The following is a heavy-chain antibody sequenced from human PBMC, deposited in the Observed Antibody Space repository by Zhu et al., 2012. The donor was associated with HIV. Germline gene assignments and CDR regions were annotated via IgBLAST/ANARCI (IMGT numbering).Heavy chain of an antibody. CDR2: IYYSGST. J-gene: IGHJ3*02. V-gene: IGHV4-39*07. Sequence: QVQLQESGPGLVKPSETLSLTCTVSGGSISSSSYYWGWIRQPPGKGLEWIGSIYYSGSTYYNPSLKSRVTISVDTSKNQFSLKLSSVTAADTAVYYCARHSAMRTAMVNDAFEYLGPRGQWSPSLQ. D-gene: IGHD5-18*01. CDR3: ARHSAMRTAMVNDAFEY. CDR1: GGSISSSSYY.